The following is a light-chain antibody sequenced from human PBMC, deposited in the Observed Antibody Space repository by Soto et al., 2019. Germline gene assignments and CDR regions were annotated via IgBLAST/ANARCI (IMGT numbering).Light chain of an antibody. J-gene: IGKJ4*01. CDR3: QQHGSSPLT. CDR1: QTVTGSY. Sequence: EIVLTQSPGTLSLSPGERATLSCRASQTVTGSYLAWYQQKPGQAPRLLIYDASSRATGIPDRFSGSGSGTDFTLTISRLEPEDFAVYFCQQHGSSPLTFGGGTKVEIK. CDR2: DAS. V-gene: IGKV3-20*01.